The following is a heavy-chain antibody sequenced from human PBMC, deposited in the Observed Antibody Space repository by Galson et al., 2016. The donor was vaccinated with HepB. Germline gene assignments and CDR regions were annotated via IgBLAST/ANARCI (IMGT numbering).Heavy chain of an antibody. Sequence: SETRSPTCMVSGGSISGSSRYWGWIRQPPGKVLEWIGNIHYSGATFYNPSLRSRVTMSVDTSKSQFSLKLTSLTAADTAVYYCARRHTSGWHRDAFDFWGLGTLVTVSP. D-gene: IGHD6-19*01. CDR2: IHYSGAT. CDR3: ARRHTSGWHRDAFDF. J-gene: IGHJ3*01. CDR1: GGSISGSSRY. V-gene: IGHV4-39*01.